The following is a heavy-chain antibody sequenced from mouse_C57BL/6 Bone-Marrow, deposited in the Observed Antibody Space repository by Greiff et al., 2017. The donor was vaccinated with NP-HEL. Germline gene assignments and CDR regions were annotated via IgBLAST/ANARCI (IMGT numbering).Heavy chain of an antibody. Sequence: EVMLVESGGGLVKPGGSLKLSCAASGFTFSSYAMSWVRQTPEKRLEWVATISDGGSYTYYPDNVKGRFTISRDTAKNNLYLQMSHLKSEDTAMYYCARNYYGRNYYAMDYWGQGTSVTVSS. J-gene: IGHJ4*01. V-gene: IGHV5-4*03. CDR3: ARNYYGRNYYAMDY. CDR2: ISDGGSYT. CDR1: GFTFSSYA. D-gene: IGHD1-1*01.